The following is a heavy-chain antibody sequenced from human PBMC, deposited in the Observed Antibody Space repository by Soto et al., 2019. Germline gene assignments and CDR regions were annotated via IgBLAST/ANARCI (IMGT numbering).Heavy chain of an antibody. D-gene: IGHD3-16*02. Sequence: QITLKESGPTLVKPAQTLTLTCTFSGFSLSTNGVGVAWIREPPGKALEWLGLIYWDDVEPYTPSLKSRLTITTDTSKHQLVLTMTIMAPVDTATYYCAPRLVLGHSLYPFDFWGQGTMVTVSS. CDR2: IYWDDVE. CDR3: APRLVLGHSLYPFDF. V-gene: IGHV2-5*02. J-gene: IGHJ3*01. CDR1: GFSLSTNGVG.